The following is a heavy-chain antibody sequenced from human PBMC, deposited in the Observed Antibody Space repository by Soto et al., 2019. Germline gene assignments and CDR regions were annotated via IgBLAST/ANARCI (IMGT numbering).Heavy chain of an antibody. D-gene: IGHD3-3*01. V-gene: IGHV1-8*01. CDR1: GYTFTSYD. CDR2: MNPNSGNT. Sequence: GASVKVSGKASGYTFTSYDINGVRQATGQGLEWMGWMNPNSGNTGYAQKFQGRVTMTRNTSISTAYMELSSLRSEDTAVYYCARRLYYDFWSGYSRGWFDPWGQGTLVTVSS. J-gene: IGHJ5*02. CDR3: ARRLYYDFWSGYSRGWFDP.